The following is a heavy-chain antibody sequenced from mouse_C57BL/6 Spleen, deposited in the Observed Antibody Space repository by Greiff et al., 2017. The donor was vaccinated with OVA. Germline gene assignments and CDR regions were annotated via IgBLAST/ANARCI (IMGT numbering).Heavy chain of an antibody. CDR1: GYTFTSSW. J-gene: IGHJ4*01. V-gene: IGHV1-55*01. CDR2: INPGSGST. D-gene: IGHD1-1*01. CDR3: ARGFDYYGSSYYAMDY. Sequence: QVKLQQPGAGLVKPGASVKMSCTASGYTFTSSWITWVEQRPGPGLAWVGDINPGSGSTNYNEKFKSKATLTVDTSSITAYRQLSSLTSEDSAVYYGARGFDYYGSSYYAMDYWGQGTSVTVSS.